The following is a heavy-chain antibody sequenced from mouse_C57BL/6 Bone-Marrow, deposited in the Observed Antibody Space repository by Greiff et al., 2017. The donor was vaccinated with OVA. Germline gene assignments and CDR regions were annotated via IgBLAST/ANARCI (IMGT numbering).Heavy chain of an antibody. V-gene: IGHV1-64*01. CDR3: ASPYDYDDWYFDV. J-gene: IGHJ1*03. CDR2: IHLNSGST. Sequence: VQLQQSGAELVKPGASVKLSCKASGYTFTSYWMHWVKQRPGQGLEWIGMIHLNSGSTNYNEKFKSKATLTVDKSSSTAYMQLSSLTSEDSAVYYCASPYDYDDWYFDVWGTGTTVTVSS. CDR1: GYTFTSYW. D-gene: IGHD2-4*01.